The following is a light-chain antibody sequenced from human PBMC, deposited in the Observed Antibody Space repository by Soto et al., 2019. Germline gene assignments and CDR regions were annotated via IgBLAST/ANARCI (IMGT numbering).Light chain of an antibody. J-gene: IGLJ2*01. CDR2: EVS. CDR3: SSYTTTDTLV. CDR1: SSDVGYYNY. Sequence: QSVLAQPASVSGSPGQSITISCTGTSSDVGYYNYLSWYQQHPGKAPKLMIYEVSNRPSGVSSRFSGSKSGNTASLTISGLQAEDEADYYCSSYTTTDTLVFGGGTKLTVL. V-gene: IGLV2-14*03.